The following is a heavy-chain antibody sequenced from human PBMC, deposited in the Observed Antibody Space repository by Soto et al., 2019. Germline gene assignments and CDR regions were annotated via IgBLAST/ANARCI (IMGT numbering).Heavy chain of an antibody. J-gene: IGHJ4*02. Sequence: QVQLQESGPGLVKPSETLSLTCTVSGGSISSYYWSWIQQPPGKGLEWIGYIYYSGSTNYNPSLKSRVTISVDTSKNQFSLKLSSVTAADTAVYYCARGKSSGYYFDFDYWGQGTLVTVSS. V-gene: IGHV4-59*01. CDR3: ARGKSSGYYFDFDY. CDR1: GGSISSYY. D-gene: IGHD3-22*01. CDR2: IYYSGST.